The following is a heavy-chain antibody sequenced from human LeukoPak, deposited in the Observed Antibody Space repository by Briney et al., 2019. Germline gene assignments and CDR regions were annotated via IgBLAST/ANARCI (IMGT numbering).Heavy chain of an antibody. V-gene: IGHV3-23*01. D-gene: IGHD2-2*01. CDR1: GFTFSSHA. J-gene: IGHJ4*02. Sequence: GGSLRLSCAASGFTFSSHAMSWVRQAPGKGLEWVSAISGSGGSTYYADSVKGRFTIPRDNSKNTLYLQMNSLRAEGTAVYYCAKGVPSCSTTSCYADYWGQGTLVTVSS. CDR3: AKGVPSCSTTSCYADY. CDR2: ISGSGGST.